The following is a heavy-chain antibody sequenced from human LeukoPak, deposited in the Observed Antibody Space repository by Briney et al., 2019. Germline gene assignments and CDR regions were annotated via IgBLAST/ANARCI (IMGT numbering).Heavy chain of an antibody. D-gene: IGHD5-12*01. Sequence: SETLSLTCTVSGDSTSSYYWSWIRQPPGKGLEWIGYIYYSGSTNYNPSLKSRVTISVDTSKNQFSLKLSSVTAADTAVYYCARAGYSGYDLGEFDYWGQGTLVTVSS. J-gene: IGHJ4*02. CDR1: GDSTSSYY. V-gene: IGHV4-59*01. CDR3: ARAGYSGYDLGEFDY. CDR2: IYYSGST.